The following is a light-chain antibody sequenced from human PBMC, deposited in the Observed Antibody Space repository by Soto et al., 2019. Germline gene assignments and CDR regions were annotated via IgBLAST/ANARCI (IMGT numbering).Light chain of an antibody. J-gene: IGKJ4*01. CDR3: QQYNNWPSA. CDR2: EAS. V-gene: IGKV3-15*01. Sequence: EIVMTQSPATLSVYPGERVTLSCRASQSVSTTLAWYQQKPGQAPRLLIYEASTRATGIPARFSGSGSGTEFTLTISSLQSEDSALYYCQQYNNWPSAFGGGTKVEIK. CDR1: QSVSTT.